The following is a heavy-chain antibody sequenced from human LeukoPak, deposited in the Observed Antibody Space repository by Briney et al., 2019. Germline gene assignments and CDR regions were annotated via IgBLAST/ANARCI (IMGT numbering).Heavy chain of an antibody. J-gene: IGHJ4*02. CDR1: GFTVSSYS. CDR2: ISSSGDAT. Sequence: GGSLRLSCAASGFTVSSYSMHWVRQAPGRGLEYVSAISSSGDATYYADSVKGKFTISRDNSKSSLYLQMSSLSAEDTAIYYCVKDLSAAGVPFHYWGQGTLVTVSS. D-gene: IGHD6-13*01. V-gene: IGHV3-64D*09. CDR3: VKDLSAAGVPFHY.